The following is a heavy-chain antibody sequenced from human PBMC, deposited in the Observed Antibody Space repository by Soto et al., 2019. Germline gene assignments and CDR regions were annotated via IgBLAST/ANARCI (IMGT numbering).Heavy chain of an antibody. D-gene: IGHD6-13*01. CDR2: IYYSGST. V-gene: IGHV4-31*03. CDR3: ARHPAPIAAAGTNWFDP. Sequence: SETLSLTCTVSGGSISSGGYYWSWIRQHPGKGLEWIGYIYYSGSTYYNPSLKSRVTISVDTSKNQFSLKLSSVTAADTAVYYCARHPAPIAAAGTNWFDPWGQGTLVTVSS. CDR1: GGSISSGGYY. J-gene: IGHJ5*02.